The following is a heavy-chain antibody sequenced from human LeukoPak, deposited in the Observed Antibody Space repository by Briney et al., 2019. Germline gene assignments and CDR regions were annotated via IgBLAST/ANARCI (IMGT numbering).Heavy chain of an antibody. V-gene: IGHV4-31*03. J-gene: IGHJ4*01. Sequence: PSETLSLTCTVSGGSISSGGYYWSWIRQHPGKGLEWIGYIYYSGSTYYNPSLKSRVTISVDTSKNQFSLKLSSVTAADTAVYYCARDVRYSSSSQFDYWGHGTLVTVSS. CDR1: GGSISSGGYY. D-gene: IGHD6-6*01. CDR2: IYYSGST. CDR3: ARDVRYSSSSQFDY.